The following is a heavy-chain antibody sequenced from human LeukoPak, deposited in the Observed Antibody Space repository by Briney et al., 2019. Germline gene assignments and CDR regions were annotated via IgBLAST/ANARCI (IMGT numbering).Heavy chain of an antibody. D-gene: IGHD3-3*01. CDR3: ARDQGDVLRFLEWLWYFDY. J-gene: IGHJ4*02. CDR1: GFTFSSYW. CDR2: IKQDGSEK. V-gene: IGHV3-7*01. Sequence: GGSLRLSCAASGFTFSSYWMSWVRQAPGKGLEWVANIKQDGSEKYYVDSVKGRFTISRDNAKNSLYLQMNSLRAEDTAVYYCARDQGDVLRFLEWLWYFDYWGQGTLVTVSS.